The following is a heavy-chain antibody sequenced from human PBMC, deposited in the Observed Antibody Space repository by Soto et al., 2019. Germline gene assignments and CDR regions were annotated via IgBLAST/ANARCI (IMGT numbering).Heavy chain of an antibody. CDR1: GGTFSSYA. CDR3: ARDRGGSYYYYYYGMDV. D-gene: IGHD1-26*01. J-gene: IGHJ6*02. Sequence: SVKVSCKASGGTFSSYAISWVRQAPGQGLEWMGGIIPILGIANYAQKFQGRVTITADKSTSTAYMELSSLRSEDTAVYYCARDRGGSYYYYYYGMDVWGQGTTVTVSS. V-gene: IGHV1-69*10. CDR2: IIPILGIA.